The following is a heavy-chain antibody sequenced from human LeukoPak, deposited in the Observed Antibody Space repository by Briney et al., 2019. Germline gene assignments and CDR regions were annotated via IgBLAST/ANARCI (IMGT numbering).Heavy chain of an antibody. Sequence: GGSLRLSCAASGFTFSSYSMNWVRQAPGKGLEWVSSISSSSSYIYYADSVKGRFTISRDNAKNSLYLQMNSLRAEDTAVYYFARGMEVPAAPDYFDYWGQGTLVTVSS. CDR1: GFTFSSYS. CDR3: ARGMEVPAAPDYFDY. V-gene: IGHV3-21*01. CDR2: ISSSSSYI. D-gene: IGHD2-2*01. J-gene: IGHJ4*02.